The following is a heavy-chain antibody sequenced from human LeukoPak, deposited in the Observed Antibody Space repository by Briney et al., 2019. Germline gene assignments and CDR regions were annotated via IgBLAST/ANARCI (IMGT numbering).Heavy chain of an antibody. V-gene: IGHV4-4*02. D-gene: IGHD6-13*01. J-gene: IGHJ1*01. CDR1: GGSISSSNW. Sequence: PSETLSLTCAVSGGSISSSNWWSWVRQPPGKGLEWIGEIYHSGSTNYNPSLKSRVTISVDKSKNQFSLKLSSVTAADTAVYYCARKYSSSRREGYFQHWGQGTLVTVSS. CDR3: ARKYSSSRREGYFQH. CDR2: IYHSGST.